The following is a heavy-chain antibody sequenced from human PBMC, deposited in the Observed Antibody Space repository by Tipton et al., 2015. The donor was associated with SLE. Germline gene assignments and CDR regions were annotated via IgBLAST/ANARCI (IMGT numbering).Heavy chain of an antibody. Sequence: TLSLTCTVSGGSISSYYWSWIRQPPGKGLEWIGYIYYSGSTNYNPSLKSRVTISVDTSKNQFSLKLSSVTAVDTAVYYCARAAKAAAGNRYYYYYYMDVWGKGTTVTVSS. CDR3: ARAAKAAAGNRYYYYYYMDV. CDR2: IYYSGST. CDR1: GGSISSYY. V-gene: IGHV4-59*01. J-gene: IGHJ6*03. D-gene: IGHD6-13*01.